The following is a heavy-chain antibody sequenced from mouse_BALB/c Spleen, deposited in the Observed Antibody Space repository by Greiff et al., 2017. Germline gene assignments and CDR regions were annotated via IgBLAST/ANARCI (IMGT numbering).Heavy chain of an antibody. CDR2: INPSNGGT. V-gene: IGHV1S81*02. J-gene: IGHJ3*01. D-gene: IGHD2-1*01. Sequence: VQLQQPGAELVKPGASVKLSCKASGYTFTSYYMYWVKQRPGQGLEWIGGINPSNGGTNFNEKFKSKATLTVDKSSSTAYMQLSSLTSEDSAVYYCTRHYGNYWFAYWGQGTLVTVSA. CDR1: GYTFTSYY. CDR3: TRHYGNYWFAY.